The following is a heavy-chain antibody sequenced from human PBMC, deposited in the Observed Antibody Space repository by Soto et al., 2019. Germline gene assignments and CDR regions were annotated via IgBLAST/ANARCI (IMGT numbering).Heavy chain of an antibody. CDR3: AREPQDYDFWSGPYWFDP. CDR1: GSTFSSYA. J-gene: IGHJ5*02. Sequence: PGGSLRLSCAASGSTFSSYAMSWVRQAPGKGLEWVSAISGSGGSTYYADSVKGRFTISRDNSKNTLYLQMNSLRAEDTAVYYCAREPQDYDFWSGPYWFDPWGQGTLVTVSS. V-gene: IGHV3-23*01. CDR2: ISGSGGST. D-gene: IGHD3-3*01.